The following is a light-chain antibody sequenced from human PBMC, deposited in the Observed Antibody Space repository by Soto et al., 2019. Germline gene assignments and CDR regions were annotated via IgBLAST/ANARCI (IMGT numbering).Light chain of an antibody. CDR3: QQYNNWPRT. V-gene: IGKV3-15*01. Sequence: EIGMTQSPATLSVSPGERATLSCRASQSVSSNLAWYQQKPGQAPRLLIYGASTRATGIPARFSGSGSGTEFTLTISSLQSEDFPVYYCQQYNNWPRTFGQGTKVDI. J-gene: IGKJ1*01. CDR1: QSVSSN. CDR2: GAS.